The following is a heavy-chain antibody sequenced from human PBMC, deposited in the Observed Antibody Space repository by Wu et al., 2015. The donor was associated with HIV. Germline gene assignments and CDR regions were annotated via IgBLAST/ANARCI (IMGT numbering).Heavy chain of an antibody. CDR3: ARGSIGADFWTPFDS. D-gene: IGHD3-3*01. J-gene: IGHJ4*02. CDR2: IIPIFGTT. CDR1: GDSFTKYA. Sequence: QVQLVQSGAEVKKPGSSVKVSCKASGDSFTKYAISWVRQAPGQGLEWMGGIIPIFGTTNYAQKFQGRVTITADESTTTAYMELISLRSEDTGLYFCARGSIGADFWTPFDSWGQGALVTVSS. V-gene: IGHV1-69*12.